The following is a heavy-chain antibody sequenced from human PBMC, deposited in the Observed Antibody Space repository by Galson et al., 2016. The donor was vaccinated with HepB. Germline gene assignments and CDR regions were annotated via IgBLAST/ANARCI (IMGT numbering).Heavy chain of an antibody. J-gene: IGHJ6*02. CDR1: GGTFRSYV. V-gene: IGHV1-69*13. Sequence: SVKVSCKASGGTFRSYVINWVRQAPGQGLEWMGGIIPKFDTANYAQRFQGRVTITADESTSTAYMELSSLRSEDTAVYFCARETVATDYYYYDGMDVWGQGTTVTVSS. CDR3: ARETVATDYYYYDGMDV. CDR2: IIPKFDTA. D-gene: IGHD4-11*01.